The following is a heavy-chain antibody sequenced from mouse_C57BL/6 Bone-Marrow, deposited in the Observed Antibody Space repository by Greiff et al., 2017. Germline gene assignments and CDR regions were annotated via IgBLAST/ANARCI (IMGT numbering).Heavy chain of an antibody. J-gene: IGHJ3*01. CDR3: ARRYYDYDGLGD. Sequence: QVQLQQPGAELVKPGASVKLSCKASGYTFTSYWMQWVKQRPGQGLEWIGEIDPSDSYTNYNQKFKGKATLTVDTSSSTAYMQLSSLTSEDSAVYYCARRYYDYDGLGDWGQGTLVTVSA. V-gene: IGHV1-50*01. CDR2: IDPSDSYT. D-gene: IGHD2-4*01. CDR1: GYTFTSYW.